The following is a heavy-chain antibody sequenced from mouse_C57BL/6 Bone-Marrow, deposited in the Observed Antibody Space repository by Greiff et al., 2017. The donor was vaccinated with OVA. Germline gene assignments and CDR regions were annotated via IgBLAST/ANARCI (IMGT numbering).Heavy chain of an antibody. CDR1: GYTFTSYW. Sequence: QVQLQQPGAELVKPGASVKMSCKASGYTFTSYWITWVKQRPGQGLEWIGDIYPGSGSTNYNEKFKSKATLTVDTSSSTAYMQLSSLTSEDSAVYYWARCNYYGSSNWYFDVWGTGTTVTVSS. V-gene: IGHV1-55*01. CDR2: IYPGSGST. CDR3: ARCNYYGSSNWYFDV. D-gene: IGHD1-1*01. J-gene: IGHJ1*03.